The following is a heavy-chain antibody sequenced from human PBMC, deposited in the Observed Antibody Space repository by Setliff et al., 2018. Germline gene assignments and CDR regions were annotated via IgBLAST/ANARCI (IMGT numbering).Heavy chain of an antibody. CDR2: INQGGSDQ. D-gene: IGHD3-3*01. Sequence: LRLSCATSGFIFSDYSMAWVRQAPGKGLEWVANINQGGSDQFYVESVKGRFTISRDNAKNSLFLQMNSLRVEDTAVYYCARDVFDFRTGQAGPWGQGTLVTVSS. J-gene: IGHJ5*02. CDR1: GFIFSDYS. CDR3: ARDVFDFRTGQAGP. V-gene: IGHV3-7*01.